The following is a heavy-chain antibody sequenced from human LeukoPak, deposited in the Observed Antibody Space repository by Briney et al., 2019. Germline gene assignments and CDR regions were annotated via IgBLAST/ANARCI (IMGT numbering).Heavy chain of an antibody. CDR1: GFTFNSYA. J-gene: IGHJ4*02. CDR2: IFGSGGSA. Sequence: PGGSLRLSCAAYGFTFNSYAMYWVRQAPGKGLEWVSGIFGSGGSAHYADSVKGRFTISRDNSKNTVYLQMSSLRAEDTAVYYCAKTTTGYSSGRYPGWPADYWGQGSLVIVSS. CDR3: AKTTTGYSSGRYPGWPADY. V-gene: IGHV3-23*01. D-gene: IGHD6-19*01.